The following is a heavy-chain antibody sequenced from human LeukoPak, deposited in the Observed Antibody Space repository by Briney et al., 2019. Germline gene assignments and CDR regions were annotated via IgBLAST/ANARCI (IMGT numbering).Heavy chain of an antibody. CDR1: GVSINSYY. CDR2: IYYSGST. Sequence: SETLSLTCTVSGVSINSYYWSWIRQSPGKGLEWIGYIYYSGSTNYNPSLKSRVTISVDTSKNQFSLKLSSVTAADTAVYYCARGSTGAWNYWGQGTLVTVSS. V-gene: IGHV4-59*01. J-gene: IGHJ4*02. D-gene: IGHD7-27*01. CDR3: ARGSTGAWNY.